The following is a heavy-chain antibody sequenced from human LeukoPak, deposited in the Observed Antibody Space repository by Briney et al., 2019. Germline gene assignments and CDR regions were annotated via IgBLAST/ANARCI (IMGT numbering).Heavy chain of an antibody. CDR1: GGTFSSYA. CDR3: ARVSPDYYDSSRKTFDI. D-gene: IGHD3-22*01. Sequence: SVKVSCKASGGTFSSYAIIWVRQAPGQGLEWMGGIIPIFGTANYAQKFQGRVTVTTDESTSTAYMELSSLRSEDTAVYYCARVSPDYYDSSRKTFDIWGQGTMVTVSS. V-gene: IGHV1-69*05. CDR2: IIPIFGTA. J-gene: IGHJ3*02.